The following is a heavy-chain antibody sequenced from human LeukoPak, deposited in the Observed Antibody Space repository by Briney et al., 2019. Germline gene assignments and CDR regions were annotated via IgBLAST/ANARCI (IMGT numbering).Heavy chain of an antibody. V-gene: IGHV4-34*01. CDR2: INHSGST. CDR3: ARGRYYYGSGSYRPFDY. Sequence: PSETLSLTCAVYGGSFSGYYWSWIRQPPGKGLEWIGEINHSGSTNYNPSLKSRVTISVGTSKNQFSLKLSSVTAADTAVYYCARGRYYYGSGSYRPFDYWGQGTLVTVSS. D-gene: IGHD3-10*01. J-gene: IGHJ4*02. CDR1: GGSFSGYY.